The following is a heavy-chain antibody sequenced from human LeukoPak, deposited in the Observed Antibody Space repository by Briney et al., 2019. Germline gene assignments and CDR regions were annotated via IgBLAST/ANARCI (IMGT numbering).Heavy chain of an antibody. J-gene: IGHJ6*03. CDR2: ISAYNGNT. CDR3: ARDGYYDFWSGPSSVPYYYYYMDV. D-gene: IGHD3-3*01. CDR1: GCTFTSYG. V-gene: IGHV1-18*01. Sequence: GASVKVSCKASGCTFTSYGISWVRQAPGQGLEWMGWISAYNGNTNYAQKLQGRVTMTADTSTSTAYMELRSLRSDDTAVYYCARDGYYDFWSGPSSVPYYYYYMDVWGKGTTVTVSS.